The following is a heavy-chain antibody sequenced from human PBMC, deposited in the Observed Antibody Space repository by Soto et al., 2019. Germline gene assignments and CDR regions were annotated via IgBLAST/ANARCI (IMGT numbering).Heavy chain of an antibody. CDR2: IYVTGAV. D-gene: IGHD2-21*01. V-gene: IGHV4-31*03. Sequence: PSETLSLTCSVSGAALNSGNYYWSWIRQVPGKGLEWIGHIYVTGAVDYNPSLRDRITISQDTSERQFSLNLRLVTAADKAVYYCETLRIAKNKYKWFYTWGQGTLAT. CDR3: ETLRIAKNKYKWFYT. J-gene: IGHJ5*02. CDR1: GAALNSGNYY.